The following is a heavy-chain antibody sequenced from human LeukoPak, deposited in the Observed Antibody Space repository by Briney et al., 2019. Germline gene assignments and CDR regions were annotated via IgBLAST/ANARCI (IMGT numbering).Heavy chain of an antibody. D-gene: IGHD3-10*02. V-gene: IGHV3-48*04. CDR2: ISSSGSTI. J-gene: IGHJ6*04. CDR3: AELGITMIGGV. CDR1: GLTVTNAW. Sequence: PGGSLRLACEPSGLTVTNAWMNWFRQAPGKGLEWVSYISSSGSTIYYADSVKGRFTISRDNAKNSLYLQMNSLRAEDTAVYYCAELGITMIGGVWGKGTTVTISS.